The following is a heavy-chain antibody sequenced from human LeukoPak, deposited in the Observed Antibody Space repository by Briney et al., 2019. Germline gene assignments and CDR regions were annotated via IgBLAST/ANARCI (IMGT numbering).Heavy chain of an antibody. J-gene: IGHJ3*02. CDR3: VKDWGVHPDYSADGFDI. D-gene: IGHD4-11*01. CDR2: IRHVGSNE. Sequence: GGSLRLSCAASGFTFSSYGMHWVRQAPGKGLEWVAFIRHVGSNEYYADSVRGRFAISRDNSQNTLHLQMNILRVEDTAVYYCVKDWGVHPDYSADGFDIWGPGTVVTVSS. V-gene: IGHV3-30*02. CDR1: GFTFSSYG.